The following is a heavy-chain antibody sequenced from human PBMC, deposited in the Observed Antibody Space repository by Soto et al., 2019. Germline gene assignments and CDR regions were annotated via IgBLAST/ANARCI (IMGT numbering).Heavy chain of an antibody. D-gene: IGHD3-10*01. Sequence: EVQLVESGGGLVQPGGSLRLSCAASGFTFSDNWMSWVRQAPGKVLECVANIKTDGSEKYYVDPVKGRFTISRDNAKNSLYLQMNSLRAEDTAVYYCTTSMGRGGNHYWGQGTLVAVSS. J-gene: IGHJ4*02. V-gene: IGHV3-7*05. CDR2: IKTDGSEK. CDR1: GFTFSDNW. CDR3: TTSMGRGGNHY.